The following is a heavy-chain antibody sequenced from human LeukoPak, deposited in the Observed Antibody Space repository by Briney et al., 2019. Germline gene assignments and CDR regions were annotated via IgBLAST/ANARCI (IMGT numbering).Heavy chain of an antibody. CDR2: IYTTGTT. CDR3: GRQGYTASHYFLDY. CDR1: SGSISSYY. D-gene: IGHD2-2*02. V-gene: IGHV4-4*07. Sequence: SETLSLTCTFSSGSISSYYWGWVRQPPGKGLEWIGRIYTTGTTQYNPSLKSRVTMSVDTSANQFSLNLRSVTAADTAVYYCGRQGYTASHYFLDYWSQGTLVAVS. J-gene: IGHJ4*02.